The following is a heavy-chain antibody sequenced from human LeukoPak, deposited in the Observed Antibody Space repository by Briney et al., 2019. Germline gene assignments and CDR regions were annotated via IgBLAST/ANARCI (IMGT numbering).Heavy chain of an antibody. CDR1: GFTFSSYG. CDR3: AKDKDYFDY. J-gene: IGHJ4*02. Sequence: PGRSLRLSCAASGFTFSSYGMHWVRQAPGKGLEWVSAISGSGGSTFYADSVKGRFTISKDISKNRLYLHMNSLRAEDTAVCYCAKDKDYFDYWGQGTLVTVSS. V-gene: IGHV3-23*01. CDR2: ISGSGGST.